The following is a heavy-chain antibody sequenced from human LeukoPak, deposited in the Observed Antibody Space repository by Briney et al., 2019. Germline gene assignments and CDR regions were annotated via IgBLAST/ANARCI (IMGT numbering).Heavy chain of an antibody. Sequence: GGSLRLSCAASGLIVSHNYMNWVRQAPGRGLEWVAVVYGDGSTDYADSVKGRFTISRDNAKSTLYLQMNSLRAEDTAVYYCARVRDDHTYFDCWGQGTLVTVSS. V-gene: IGHV3-53*01. CDR2: VYGDGST. CDR1: GLIVSHNY. D-gene: IGHD3-10*01. J-gene: IGHJ4*02. CDR3: ARVRDDHTYFDC.